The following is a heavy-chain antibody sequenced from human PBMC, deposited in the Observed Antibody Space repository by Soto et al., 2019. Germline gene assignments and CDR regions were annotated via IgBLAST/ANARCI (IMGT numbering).Heavy chain of an antibody. CDR3: AREALTGYRDFDY. V-gene: IGHV1-46*01. D-gene: IGHD3-9*01. Sequence: HVHLVQSGSEVQKPGASVTLSCKASGYSFTAYYTYKMHWVRQAPGQGLVWVGRVKPGGDYTTYAQKFQVRVRMTTDTSTSTLYMELSSLTSADTAVYYCAREALTGYRDFDYWGQGTLVTVSS. CDR1: GYSFTAYY. J-gene: IGHJ4*02. CDR2: VKPGGDYT.